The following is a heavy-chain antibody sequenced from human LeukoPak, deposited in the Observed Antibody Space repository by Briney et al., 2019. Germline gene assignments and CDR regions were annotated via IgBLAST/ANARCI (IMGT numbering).Heavy chain of an antibody. D-gene: IGHD2-15*01. CDR3: ATAVAVGYYYYYMDV. CDR1: GGTFSSYA. V-gene: IGHV1-69*01. Sequence: SVKVSCKASGGTFSSYAISWVRQAPGQGLEWMGGIIPIFGTANYAQKFQGRGTITADESTSTAYMELSSLRSEDTAVYYCATAVAVGYYYYYMDVWGKGTTVTVSS. J-gene: IGHJ6*03. CDR2: IIPIFGTA.